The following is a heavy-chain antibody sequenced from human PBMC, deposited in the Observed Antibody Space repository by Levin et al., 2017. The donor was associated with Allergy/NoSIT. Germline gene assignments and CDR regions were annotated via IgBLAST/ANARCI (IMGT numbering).Heavy chain of an antibody. CDR2: ISHSGST. CDR3: ARKGLPGSAAFDI. CDR1: GGSISSGGYS. V-gene: IGHV4-30-2*01. Sequence: SETLSLTCAVSGGSISSGGYSWSWIRQPPGKGLEWIGYISHSGSTYYNPSLKSRVTISVDRSKNQFSLKLSSVTAADTAVYYCARKGLPGSAAFDIWGQGTMVTVSS. J-gene: IGHJ3*02. D-gene: IGHD1-26*01.